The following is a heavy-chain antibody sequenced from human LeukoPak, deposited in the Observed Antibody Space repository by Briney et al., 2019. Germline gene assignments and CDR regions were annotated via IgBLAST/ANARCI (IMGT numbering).Heavy chain of an antibody. CDR2: IKQDGSEK. V-gene: IGHV3-7*01. CDR3: ATGYSSGWYFYFQH. Sequence: PGGSLRLSCEASGLTFNKYWMTWVRQAPGKGLEWVANIKQDGSEKNYVDSVKGRFTISRDNAKNSLSLRMNSLSAEDTAVYYCATGYSSGWYFYFQHWGQGSLDSVSS. J-gene: IGHJ1*01. D-gene: IGHD6-19*01. CDR1: GLTFNKYW.